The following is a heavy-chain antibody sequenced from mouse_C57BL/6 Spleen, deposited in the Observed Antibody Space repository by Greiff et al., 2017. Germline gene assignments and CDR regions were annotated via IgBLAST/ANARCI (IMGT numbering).Heavy chain of an antibody. CDR2: ISDGGSYT. V-gene: IGHV5-4*03. CDR1: GFTFSSYA. J-gene: IGHJ4*01. CDR3: GRSVYGNYYAMDY. Sequence: EVKLMESGGGLVKPGGSLKLSCAASGFTFSSYAMSWVRQTPEKRLEWVATISDGGSYTYYPDNVKGRFTISRDNAKNNLYLQMNHLKSDDTAMYYCGRSVYGNYYAMDYWGQGASVTVSS. D-gene: IGHD2-1*01.